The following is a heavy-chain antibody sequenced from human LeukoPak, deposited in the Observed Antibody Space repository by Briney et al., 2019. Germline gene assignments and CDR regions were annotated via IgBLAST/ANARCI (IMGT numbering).Heavy chain of an antibody. D-gene: IGHD3-10*01. Sequence: GESLQISCEGLGYSFSTYWIGWVRQMPEKGLESMENIYPADSDTTYRPSFEGQVTISADKSIDTVYLQWSSLKASDTATYYCARQSRDGSKTRGYYFDSWGQGTLVTVSS. CDR1: GYSFSTYW. CDR3: ARQSRDGSKTRGYYFDS. J-gene: IGHJ4*02. CDR2: IYPADSDT. V-gene: IGHV5-51*01.